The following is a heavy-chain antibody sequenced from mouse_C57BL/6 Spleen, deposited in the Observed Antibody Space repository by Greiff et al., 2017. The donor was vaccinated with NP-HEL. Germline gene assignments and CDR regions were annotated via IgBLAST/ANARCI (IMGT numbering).Heavy chain of an antibody. CDR2: IDPSDSYT. CDR3: ARPIPFDV. V-gene: IGHV1-50*01. Sequence: QVQLQQPGAELVKPGASVKLSCKASGYTFTSYWMQWVKQRPGQGLEWIGEIDPSDSYTNYNQKFKGKATLTVDTSSSTAYMQLSSLTSEDSAVYYCARPIPFDVWGTGTTVTVSS. J-gene: IGHJ1*03. CDR1: GYTFTSYW.